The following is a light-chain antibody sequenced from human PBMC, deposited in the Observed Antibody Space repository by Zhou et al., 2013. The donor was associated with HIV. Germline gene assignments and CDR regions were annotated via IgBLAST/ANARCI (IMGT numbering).Light chain of an antibody. CDR2: QAS. V-gene: IGKV1-5*01. CDR3: QQYHDYPWT. CDR1: ETVRRW. Sequence: DIQMTQSPSTLSASVGDSVTFTCRASETVRRWVAWYQQKPGKAPKLLIYQASTLQPGVSSRFSGSGSETHFTLTISGLQPDDLATYFCQQYHDYPWTFGQGT. J-gene: IGKJ1*01.